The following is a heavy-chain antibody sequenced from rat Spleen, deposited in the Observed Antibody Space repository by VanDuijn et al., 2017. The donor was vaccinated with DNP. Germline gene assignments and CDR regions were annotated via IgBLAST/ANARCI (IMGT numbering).Heavy chain of an antibody. J-gene: IGHJ2*01. D-gene: IGHD1-7*01. CDR3: ARWTRYFDY. CDR1: GSSITSNY. CDR2: ISYSGST. V-gene: IGHV3-1*01. Sequence: EVQLQESGSGLVKPSQSLSLTCSVTGSSITSNYWGWIRKFPGNKMEYIGHISYSGSTNNSPISLSRISITRDTSKNHFFLHVNSVTTEDTATYYCARWTRYFDYWGQGVRVTVSS.